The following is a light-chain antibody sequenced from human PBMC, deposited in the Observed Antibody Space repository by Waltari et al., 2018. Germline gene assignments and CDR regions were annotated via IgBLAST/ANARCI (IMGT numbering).Light chain of an antibody. J-gene: IGLJ2*01. CDR2: QDVEHL. CDR3: QTWNRNTVV. V-gene: IGLV3-1*01. CDR1: KLGDKF. Sequence: SYELIQPPSMSVSPGQTATITCSGDKLGDKFTNWYQQKAGRSPLLVIFQDVEHLRRPSGIPARFSGAKSGDTATLTNSGTQTMDEADYYCQTWNRNTVVFGGGTKLTV.